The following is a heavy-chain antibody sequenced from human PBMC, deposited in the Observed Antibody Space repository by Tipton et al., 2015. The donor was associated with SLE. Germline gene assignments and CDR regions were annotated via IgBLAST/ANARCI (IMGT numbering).Heavy chain of an antibody. CDR1: GGSFSGYY. J-gene: IGHJ4*02. CDR3: ARQRGYSYVDY. V-gene: IGHV4-34*01. D-gene: IGHD5-18*01. Sequence: TLSLTCAVYGGSFSGYYWSWIRQPPGKGLEWIGEINHSGSTNYNPSLKSRVTISVDTSKNQFSLKLNSVTAADTALYYCARQRGYSYVDYWGQGTLVTVSS. CDR2: INHSGST.